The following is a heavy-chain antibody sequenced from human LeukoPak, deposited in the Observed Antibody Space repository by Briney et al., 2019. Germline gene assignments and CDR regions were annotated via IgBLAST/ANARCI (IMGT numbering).Heavy chain of an antibody. J-gene: IGHJ4*02. D-gene: IGHD3-16*01. V-gene: IGHV1-18*01. CDR3: ARGIRSPLFDY. CDR2: VSTYNGNT. Sequence: ASVKVSCKASGYTFITYGITWVRRAPGQGLEWMGWVSTYNGNTNYAQTFQDRVTMTTDTSTSTAFMELRSLRSDDSAVYYCARGIRSPLFDYWGLGTLVTVSP. CDR1: GYTFITYG.